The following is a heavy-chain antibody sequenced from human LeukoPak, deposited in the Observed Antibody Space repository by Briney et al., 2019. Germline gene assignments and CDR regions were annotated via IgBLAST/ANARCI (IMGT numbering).Heavy chain of an antibody. CDR3: ARVLNVPTSCIDY. J-gene: IGHJ4*02. CDR1: GGSISSSSYY. V-gene: IGHV4-39*07. Sequence: SETLSVTCTVSGGSISSSSYYWGWIRQPPGKGLEWIGSIYYSGSTYYNPSLKSRVTISVDTSKSQFSLKLSSVTAADTAVYYCARVLNVPTSCIDYWGQGSLVTVSS. D-gene: IGHD2-2*01. CDR2: IYYSGST.